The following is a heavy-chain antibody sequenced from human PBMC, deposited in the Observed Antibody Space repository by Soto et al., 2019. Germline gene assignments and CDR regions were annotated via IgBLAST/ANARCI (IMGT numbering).Heavy chain of an antibody. D-gene: IGHD3-3*01. J-gene: IGHJ5*02. V-gene: IGHV1-69*13. Sequence: SVKVSCKASGGTFSSYAISWVRQAPGQGLEWMGGIIPIFGTANYAQKFQGRVTITADESTSTAYMELSSLRSEDTAVYYRARDKDDSPNWFDPWGRGTLVTVSS. CDR1: GGTFSSYA. CDR3: ARDKDDSPNWFDP. CDR2: IIPIFGTA.